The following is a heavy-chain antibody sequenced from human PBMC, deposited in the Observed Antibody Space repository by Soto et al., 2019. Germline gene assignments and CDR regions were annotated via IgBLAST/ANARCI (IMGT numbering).Heavy chain of an antibody. V-gene: IGHV3-23*01. CDR1: GFTFSSYA. J-gene: IGHJ6*02. CDR3: AKRLIAVAGTAGGMDV. Sequence: GGSLRLSCAASGFTFSSYAMSWVRQAPGKGLEWVSAISGSGGSIYYADSVKGRFTISRDNSKNTLYLQMNSLRAEDTAVYYCAKRLIAVAGTAGGMDVWGQGTTVTVSS. D-gene: IGHD6-19*01. CDR2: ISGSGGSI.